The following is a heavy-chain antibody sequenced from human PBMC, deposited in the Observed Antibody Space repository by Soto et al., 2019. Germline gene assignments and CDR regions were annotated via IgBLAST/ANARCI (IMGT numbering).Heavy chain of an antibody. D-gene: IGHD3-22*01. Sequence: QEQLVQSWAEVKKPGSSVKVSCKASGGLFSSYPISWLRQVPGQGLEWMGGIIPVFQTAYYTQRFQGRVTITADESTNTAYMELSSLRAEDTAIYYCARGGSGYTWFNEFWGQGNLVTVSS. J-gene: IGHJ4*02. CDR2: IIPVFQTA. CDR3: ARGGSGYTWFNEF. V-gene: IGHV1-69*01. CDR1: GGLFSSYP.